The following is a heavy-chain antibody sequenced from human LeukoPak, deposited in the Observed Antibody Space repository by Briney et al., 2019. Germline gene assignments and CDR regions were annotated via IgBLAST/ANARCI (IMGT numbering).Heavy chain of an antibody. V-gene: IGHV3-48*01. CDR1: GFSFSSYD. CDR3: AKVGASDYMDV. Sequence: GGSLRLSCAASGFSFSSYDMNWVRQAPGRGLEWGSYISSSSRTIYYADSVKGRFTISRDNAKNSLFLQMNSLRVEDTAVYYCAKVGASDYMDVWGKGTTVTISS. D-gene: IGHD3-16*01. J-gene: IGHJ6*03. CDR2: ISSSSRTI.